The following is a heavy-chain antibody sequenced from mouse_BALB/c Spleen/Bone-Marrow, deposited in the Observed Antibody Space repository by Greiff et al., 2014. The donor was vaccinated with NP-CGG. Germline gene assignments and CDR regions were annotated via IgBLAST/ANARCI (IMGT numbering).Heavy chain of an antibody. D-gene: IGHD1-1*01. Sequence: VQLQQSGSELVKPGASVKLSCAASGFNIKDTYMHWVKQRPEQGLEWIGRIDPANGDTKYDPKFQGKATITADTSSNTAYLQLSSPTSEDTAVYYCTRPSFYYGSSYWYFHVWGAGTTVTVSS. CDR2: IDPANGDT. J-gene: IGHJ1*01. V-gene: IGHV14-3*02. CDR1: GFNIKDTY. CDR3: TRPSFYYGSSYWYFHV.